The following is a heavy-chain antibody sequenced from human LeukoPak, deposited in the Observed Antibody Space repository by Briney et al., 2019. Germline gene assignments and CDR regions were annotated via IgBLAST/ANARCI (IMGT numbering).Heavy chain of an antibody. Sequence: PSETLSLTCTVSGGSISSGSYYWSWIRQPAGKGLEWIGRFYTSESTNYNPSLKSRVTISVDTSKNQFSLKLSSVLAADTAVYYCAGDVGGWYVYWGQGTLVTVSS. V-gene: IGHV4-61*02. CDR2: FYTSEST. CDR1: GGSISSGSYY. D-gene: IGHD6-19*01. CDR3: AGDVGGWYVY. J-gene: IGHJ4*02.